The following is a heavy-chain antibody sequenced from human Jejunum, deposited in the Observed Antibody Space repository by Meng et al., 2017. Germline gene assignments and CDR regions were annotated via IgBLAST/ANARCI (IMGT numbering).Heavy chain of an antibody. V-gene: IGHV6-1*01. Sequence: QLQQSGPGLVKLSQTLPLPCAISGDSVSSNSAGWNWIRQSPSRGLEWLGRTYYRSKWYIDYAVSVKSRITINPDTSKNQFSLHLNSVTPEDTAVYYCAGGGLVRSTRGYFDYWGQGTLVTVSS. CDR3: AGGGLVRSTRGYFDY. CDR2: TYYRSKWYI. CDR1: GDSVSSNSAG. J-gene: IGHJ4*02. D-gene: IGHD1-26*01.